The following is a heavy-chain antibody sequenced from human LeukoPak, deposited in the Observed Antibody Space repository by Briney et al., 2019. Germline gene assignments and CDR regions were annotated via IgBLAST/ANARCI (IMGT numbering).Heavy chain of an antibody. V-gene: IGHV5-51*01. Sequence: GESLKISCKGSGYSFTNYWIGWVRQMPGKGLEWMGIIYPGDSDIRYSSSFQGQVTISADKSISTAYLQWSSLKASDTAMYYCTRRCTGGSCYWSFDYWGQGTLVTVSS. CDR1: GYSFTNYW. CDR2: IYPGDSDI. CDR3: TRRCTGGSCYWSFDY. D-gene: IGHD2-15*01. J-gene: IGHJ4*02.